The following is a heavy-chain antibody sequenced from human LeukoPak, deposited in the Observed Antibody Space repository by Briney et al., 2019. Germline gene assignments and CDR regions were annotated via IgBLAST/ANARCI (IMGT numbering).Heavy chain of an antibody. CDR2: INQNGNDK. D-gene: IGHD3-10*01. CDR1: GFTFSNFW. CDR3: ATNEGELLKS. J-gene: IGHJ5*02. V-gene: IGHV3-7*01. Sequence: PGGSLRLSCAASGFTFSNFWMTWVRQAPGKGLEWVANINQNGNDKYYVDSVKGRFTMSRDNAKNSLYLQMSSLRVKDTAVYYCATNEGELLKSWGQGTLVTVSS.